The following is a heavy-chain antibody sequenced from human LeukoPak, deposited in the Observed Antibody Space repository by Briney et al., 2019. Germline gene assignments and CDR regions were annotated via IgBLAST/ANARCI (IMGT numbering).Heavy chain of an antibody. D-gene: IGHD5-24*01. J-gene: IGHJ4*02. CDR3: ARGRPGERWLQFPFDY. Sequence: SETLSLTCAVYGGSFSGYYWSWIRQPPGKGLEWIGEINHSGSTNYNPSLKSRVTISVDTSKNQFSLKLSSVTAADTDVYYCARGRPGERWLQFPFDYWGQGTLVTVSS. CDR1: GGSFSGYY. V-gene: IGHV4-34*01. CDR2: INHSGST.